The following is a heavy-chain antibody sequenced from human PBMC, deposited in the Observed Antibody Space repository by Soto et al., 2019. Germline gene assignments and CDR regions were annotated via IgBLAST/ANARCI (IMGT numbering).Heavy chain of an antibody. CDR1: GYTFTSYA. V-gene: IGHV1-3*01. CDR3: ARAVAVPADFDY. Sequence: ASVKVSCTASGYTFTSYAMHWVRQAPGQRLEWMGWINAGNGNTKYSQKFQGRVTITRDTSASTAYMELSSLRSEDTAVFFCARAVAVPADFDYWGQGTLVTSPQ. CDR2: INAGNGNT. D-gene: IGHD6-19*01. J-gene: IGHJ4*01.